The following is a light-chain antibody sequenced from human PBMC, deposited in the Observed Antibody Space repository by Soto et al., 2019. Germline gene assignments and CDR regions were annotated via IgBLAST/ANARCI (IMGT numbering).Light chain of an antibody. V-gene: IGKV4-1*01. CDR2: WAS. Sequence: DIVMTQSPDSLAVSLGERATINCKSSQSVLYSSNNKNYLAWYQQKPGQPPKLLIYWASTRESGVPDRSSGSGSGTDFTLTISSLQAEDVVVYYCQQYYSTPRTFGQGNKVEIK. CDR1: QSVLYSSNNKNY. J-gene: IGKJ1*01. CDR3: QQYYSTPRT.